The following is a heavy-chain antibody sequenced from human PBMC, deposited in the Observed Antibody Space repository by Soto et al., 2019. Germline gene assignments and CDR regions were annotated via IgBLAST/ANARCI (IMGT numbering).Heavy chain of an antibody. CDR1: VFTLSIYA. D-gene: IGHD3-22*01. J-gene: IGHJ4*02. CDR3: ATGANFYYDTSRY. V-gene: IGHV3-30-3*01. CDR2: MSPNGNNQ. Sequence: GGSLRLSCAAPVFTLSIYALHWVRQAPGKGLEWVAVMSPNGNNQYYADSVKGRFTISRDTSKSTLYLQMTSLRPDDTSVYYCATGANFYYDTSRYWGQGTLVTVSS.